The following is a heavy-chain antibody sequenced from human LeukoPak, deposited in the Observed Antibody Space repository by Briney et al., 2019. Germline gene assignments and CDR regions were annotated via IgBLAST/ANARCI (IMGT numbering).Heavy chain of an antibody. Sequence: PSETLSLTCSVSGGSISSSTYYWGWIRQPPGKGLEWIGSFYYSGGTYYNPSLKSRVTISVDTSKNQLSLKLSSVTAADTAVYYCARHNDGSGSLERGGFDPWGQGTLVTVSS. CDR1: GGSISSSTYY. CDR3: ARHNDGSGSLERGGFDP. V-gene: IGHV4-39*01. D-gene: IGHD3-10*01. CDR2: FYYSGGT. J-gene: IGHJ5*02.